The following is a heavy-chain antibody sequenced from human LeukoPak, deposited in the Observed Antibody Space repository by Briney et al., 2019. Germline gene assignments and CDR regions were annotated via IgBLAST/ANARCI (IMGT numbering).Heavy chain of an antibody. Sequence: PGGSLRLSCAASGFTFSSCAMSWVRQAPGKGLEWVSAISGSGGSTYYADSVKGRFTISRDNAKNSLYLQMNSLRAEDTAVYYCARGRELLLYYYGMDVWGQGTTVTVSS. J-gene: IGHJ6*02. D-gene: IGHD1-26*01. V-gene: IGHV3-23*01. CDR1: GFTFSSCA. CDR2: ISGSGGST. CDR3: ARGRELLLYYYGMDV.